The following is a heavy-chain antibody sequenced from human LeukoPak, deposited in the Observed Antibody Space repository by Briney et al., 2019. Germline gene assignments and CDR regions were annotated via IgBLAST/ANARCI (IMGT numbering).Heavy chain of an antibody. J-gene: IGHJ4*02. CDR3: AGNVGQWLVLDY. D-gene: IGHD6-19*01. Sequence: PSETLSLTCTVSGGYISSSSYYWGWIRQPPGKGLEWIGSIYYSGSTYYNPSLKSRVTISVDTSKNQFSLKLSSVTAADTAVYYCAGNVGQWLVLDYWGQGTLVTVSS. CDR1: GGYISSSSYY. CDR2: IYYSGST. V-gene: IGHV4-39*01.